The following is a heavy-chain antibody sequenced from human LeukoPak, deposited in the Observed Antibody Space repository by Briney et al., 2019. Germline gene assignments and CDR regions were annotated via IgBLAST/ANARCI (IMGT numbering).Heavy chain of an antibody. J-gene: IGHJ3*02. D-gene: IGHD3-16*01. V-gene: IGHV4-30-4*08. CDR3: ARDGADYDAFDI. CDR1: GGSISSGDYY. Sequence: SETLSLTCTVSGGSISSGDYYWSWIRQPPGKGLEWIGYIYYSGSTYYNPSLKSRVTISVDTSKNQFSLKLSSVTAADTAVHYCARDGADYDAFDIWGQGTMVTVSS. CDR2: IYYSGST.